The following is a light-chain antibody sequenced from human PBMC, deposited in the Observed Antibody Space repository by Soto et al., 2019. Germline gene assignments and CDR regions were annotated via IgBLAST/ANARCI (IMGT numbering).Light chain of an antibody. CDR1: QRFTSW. V-gene: IGKV1-5*01. J-gene: IGKJ1*01. Sequence: GERVPVTVRASQRFTSWLAWYQQKPGKAPKLLIYDVSTLQSGVPSRFSGSGSGTEFTLAISSLQPDDFATYYCQQYNSYWTFGQGTKVAIK. CDR3: QQYNSYWT. CDR2: DVS.